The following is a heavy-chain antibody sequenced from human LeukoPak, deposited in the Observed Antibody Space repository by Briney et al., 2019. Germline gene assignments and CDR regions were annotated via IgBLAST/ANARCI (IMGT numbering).Heavy chain of an antibody. J-gene: IGHJ4*02. V-gene: IGHV4-39*07. Sequence: SETLSLTCTVSGGSINSSTYYWGWIRQPPGKGLEWIGSMYYTGSTYYNPSLKSRVTISVDTSKNQFSLKLSSVTAADTAMYYCARVGRPLRFLECFDYWGQGTLVTVSS. CDR3: ARVGRPLRFLECFDY. CDR2: MYYTGST. D-gene: IGHD3-3*01. CDR1: GGSINSSTYY.